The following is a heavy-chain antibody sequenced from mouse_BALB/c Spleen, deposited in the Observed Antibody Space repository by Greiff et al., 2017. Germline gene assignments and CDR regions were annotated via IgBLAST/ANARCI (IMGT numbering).Heavy chain of an antibody. D-gene: IGHD3-2*02. CDR3: AREATGAWFAY. Sequence: QVQLQQPGAELVMPGASVKMSCKASGYTFTDYWMHWVKQRPGQGLEWIGAIDTSDSYTSYNQKFKGKATLTVDESSSTAYMQLSSLTSEDSAVYYCAREATGAWFAYWGQGTLVTVSA. J-gene: IGHJ3*01. CDR2: IDTSDSYT. V-gene: IGHV1-69*01. CDR1: GYTFTDYW.